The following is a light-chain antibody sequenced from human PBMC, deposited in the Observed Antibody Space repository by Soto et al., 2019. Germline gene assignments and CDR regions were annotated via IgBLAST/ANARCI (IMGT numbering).Light chain of an antibody. CDR1: SSDIGGYNY. CDR2: EVS. CDR3: SSYTSSSTHV. J-gene: IGLJ1*01. Sequence: QSALTQPASVSGSPGQSITISCTGTSSDIGGYNYVSWYLHHPGQAPKLMIYEVSNRPSGVSNRFSGSKSGYTASLTISGLQAEDEADYYCSSYTSSSTHVFGTGTKVTVL. V-gene: IGLV2-14*01.